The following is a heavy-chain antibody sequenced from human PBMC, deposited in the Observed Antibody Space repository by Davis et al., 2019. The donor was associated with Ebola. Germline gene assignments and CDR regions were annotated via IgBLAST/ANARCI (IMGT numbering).Heavy chain of an antibody. V-gene: IGHV3-23*01. Sequence: GESLKISCAASGFTFSSYAMSWVRQAPGKGLEWVSAISGSGGSTYYADSVKGRFTISRDNAKNSLYLQMNSLRAEDTAVYYCARGGDIVVVPAAIPPNFDYWGQGTLVTVSS. CDR2: ISGSGGST. CDR1: GFTFSSYA. CDR3: ARGGDIVVVPAAIPPNFDY. D-gene: IGHD2-2*01. J-gene: IGHJ4*02.